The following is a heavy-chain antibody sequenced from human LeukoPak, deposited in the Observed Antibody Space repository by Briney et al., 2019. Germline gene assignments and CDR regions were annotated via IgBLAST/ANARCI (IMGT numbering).Heavy chain of an antibody. CDR3: AKDPGCSSTICHYNWKHYFDY. CDR2: ISGSGGST. D-gene: IGHD2-2*01. Sequence: GGSLRLSCAASGFTFSSYAMSWVRQAPGKGLEWVSAISGSGGSTYYADSVKGRFTISRDNSKNTLYLQMNSLRAEDTAVYYCAKDPGCSSTICHYNWKHYFDYWGQGTLVTVSS. CDR1: GFTFSSYA. J-gene: IGHJ4*02. V-gene: IGHV3-23*01.